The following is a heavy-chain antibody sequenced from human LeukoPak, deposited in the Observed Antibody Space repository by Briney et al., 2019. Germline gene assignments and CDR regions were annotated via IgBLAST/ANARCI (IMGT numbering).Heavy chain of an antibody. Sequence: PSETLSLTCTVSGGSISSYYWSWLRQPPGKGLEWIGYIYYSGSTNYNPSLKGRVTISVDTSKNQFSLKLSSVTAADTAVYYCARGGQLWFGGPTFDYWGQGTLVTVSS. D-gene: IGHD3-10*01. CDR2: IYYSGST. V-gene: IGHV4-59*01. J-gene: IGHJ4*02. CDR3: ARGGQLWFGGPTFDY. CDR1: GGSISSYY.